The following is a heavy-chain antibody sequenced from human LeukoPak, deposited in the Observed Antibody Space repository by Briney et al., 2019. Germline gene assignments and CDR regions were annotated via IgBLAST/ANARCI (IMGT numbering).Heavy chain of an antibody. CDR2: IYYSGNT. Sequence: PAETLSLTCIVWGGSISSSSYYCGWNRQPRGKGLGWIGSIYYSGNTHYNPSLKSRVTISVDTSKNQFSLKLSSVNAADTAVYYRARAWSFISDAFDLWGEGTMLPVSS. CDR1: GGSISSSSYY. D-gene: IGHD3-10*01. CDR3: ARAWSFISDAFDL. J-gene: IGHJ3*01. V-gene: IGHV4-39*07.